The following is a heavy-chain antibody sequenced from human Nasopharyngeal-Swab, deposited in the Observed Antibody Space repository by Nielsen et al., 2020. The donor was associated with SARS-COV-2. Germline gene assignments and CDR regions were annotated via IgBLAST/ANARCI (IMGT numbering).Heavy chain of an antibody. CDR2: FDPEDGET. CDR1: GYTLTELS. D-gene: IGHD6-19*01. CDR3: ATGVAVAGTPHSYYYYYYMDV. V-gene: IGHV1-24*01. Sequence: ASVKVSCEVSGYTLTELSMHWVRQAPGKGLEWMGGFDPEDGETIYAQKFQGRVTMTEDTSTDTAYMELSSLRSEDTAVYYCATGVAVAGTPHSYYYYYYMDVWGKGTTVTVSS. J-gene: IGHJ6*03.